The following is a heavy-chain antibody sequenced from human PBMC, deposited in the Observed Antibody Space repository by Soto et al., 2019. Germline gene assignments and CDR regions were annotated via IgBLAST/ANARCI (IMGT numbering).Heavy chain of an antibody. CDR2: INPNSGGT. D-gene: IGHD4-4*01. J-gene: IGHJ6*02. V-gene: IGHV1-2*04. CDR3: ARGLLGDYSNYYYYYGMDV. CDR1: GYTFTGYY. Sequence: ASVKVSCKASGYTFTGYYMHWVRQAPGQGLEWMGWINPNSGGTNYAQKFQGWVTMTRDTSISTAYIELSRLRSDDTAVYYCARGLLGDYSNYYYYYGMDVWGQGTTVTVSS.